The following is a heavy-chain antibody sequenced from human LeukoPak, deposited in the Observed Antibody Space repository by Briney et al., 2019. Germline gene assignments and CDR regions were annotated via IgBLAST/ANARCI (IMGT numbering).Heavy chain of an antibody. Sequence: GGSLRLSCAASGFTFSSYDMHWVRQAPGKGLEWVAVISYDGSNKYYADSVKGRFTISRDNSKNTLYLQLNSLRAEDTAVYYCATPLAAIYYFDYWGQGTLVTVSS. J-gene: IGHJ4*02. CDR1: GFTFSSYD. CDR3: ATPLAAIYYFDY. V-gene: IGHV3-30*03. CDR2: ISYDGSNK. D-gene: IGHD2-15*01.